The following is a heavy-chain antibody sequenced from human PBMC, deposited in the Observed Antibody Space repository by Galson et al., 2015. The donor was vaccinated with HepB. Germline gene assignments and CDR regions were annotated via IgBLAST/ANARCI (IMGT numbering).Heavy chain of an antibody. CDR1: GFTFSSYG. CDR2: ISYDGSNK. D-gene: IGHD3-22*01. Sequence: SLRLSCAASGFTFSSYGMHWVRQAPGKGLEWVAVISYDGSNKYYADSVKGRFTISRDNSKNTLYLQMNSLRAEDTAVYYCAKDLFPLGAYDSSGYDYWGQGTLVTVSS. CDR3: AKDLFPLGAYDSSGYDY. V-gene: IGHV3-30*18. J-gene: IGHJ4*02.